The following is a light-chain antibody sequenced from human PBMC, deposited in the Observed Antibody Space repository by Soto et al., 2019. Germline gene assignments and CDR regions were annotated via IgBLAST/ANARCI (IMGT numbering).Light chain of an antibody. Sequence: QSVLTQPPSVSGAPGQRVTISCTGSSSNIGAGYDVHWYQQLPGTAPKLLIYGDNQRPSGVPDRFSGSKSGTSASLAISGLLSEDEADYYCAAWDDSLMGVFGGGTKLTVL. J-gene: IGLJ3*02. CDR2: GDN. V-gene: IGLV1-40*01. CDR1: SSNIGAGYD. CDR3: AAWDDSLMGV.